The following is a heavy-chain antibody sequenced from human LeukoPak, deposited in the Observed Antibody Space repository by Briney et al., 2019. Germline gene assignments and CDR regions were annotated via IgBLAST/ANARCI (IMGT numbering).Heavy chain of an antibody. Sequence: SVKVSCKASGGTLSSYAISWVRQAPGQGLEWMGGIIPIFGTANYAQKFQGRVTITADESTSTAYMELSSLRSEDTAVYYCARVPPGGYFDWSHYYYMDVWGKGTTVTISS. D-gene: IGHD3-9*01. J-gene: IGHJ6*03. CDR1: GGTLSSYA. V-gene: IGHV1-69*13. CDR2: IIPIFGTA. CDR3: ARVPPGGYFDWSHYYYMDV.